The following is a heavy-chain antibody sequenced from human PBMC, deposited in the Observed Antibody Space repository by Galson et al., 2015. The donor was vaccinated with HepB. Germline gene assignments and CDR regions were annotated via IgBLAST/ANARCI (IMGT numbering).Heavy chain of an antibody. Sequence: SVKVSCKASDYTFTNFGISWVRQAPGQGLEWMGWISAYNGNTNYAQNLQGRVTMTTDTSTSTAYMVLRSLRSDDTAVYYCARARYSTSPPDYWGQGTPVTVSS. CDR2: ISAYNGNT. CDR1: DYTFTNFG. CDR3: ARARYSTSPPDY. V-gene: IGHV1-18*04. D-gene: IGHD2-2*01. J-gene: IGHJ4*02.